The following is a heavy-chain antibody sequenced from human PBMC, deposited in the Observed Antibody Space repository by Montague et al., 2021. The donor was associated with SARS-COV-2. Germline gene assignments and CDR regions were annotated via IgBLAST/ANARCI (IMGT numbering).Heavy chain of an antibody. V-gene: IGHV6-1*01. Sequence: CAISEDSVSSNTATWSWIRQSPSRGLEWLGRTYYRSKWYHDYAISLKSRITINPDTSKNQFSLQLSSVAPEDTAVFYCARTTTRMLYPENAFDIWGQGTMVTVSS. D-gene: IGHD2-15*01. CDR1: EDSVSSNTAT. CDR2: TYYRSKWYH. CDR3: ARTTTRMLYPENAFDI. J-gene: IGHJ3*02.